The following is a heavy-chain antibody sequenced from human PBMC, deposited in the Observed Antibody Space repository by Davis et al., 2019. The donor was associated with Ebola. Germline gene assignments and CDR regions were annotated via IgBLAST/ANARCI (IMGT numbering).Heavy chain of an antibody. Sequence: PGGSLRLSCAASGSTFSGSAMHWVRQASGKGLEWVGRIRSKANSYATAYAASEKGRFTISRDDSKNTAYLQMNSLKTEDTAVYYCTSYYGGNPRDAVDYWGQGTLVTVSS. CDR1: GSTFSGSA. V-gene: IGHV3-73*01. CDR2: IRSKANSYAT. D-gene: IGHD4-23*01. J-gene: IGHJ4*02. CDR3: TSYYGGNPRDAVDY.